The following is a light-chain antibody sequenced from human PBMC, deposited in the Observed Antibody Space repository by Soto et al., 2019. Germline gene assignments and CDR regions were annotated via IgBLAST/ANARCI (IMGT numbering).Light chain of an antibody. J-gene: IGKJ5*01. CDR2: DAS. CDR1: QDIGNY. V-gene: IGKV1-9*01. CDR3: QQLNKYPVT. Sequence: IQLTQSPSSLTASVGDRVTISCRASQDIGNYLAWYQQKPGEAPKLLNYDASTLQSGVPLRFGGSGSGTDFTLTISSLQPEDFATYYCQQLNKYPVTFGQGTRLEIK.